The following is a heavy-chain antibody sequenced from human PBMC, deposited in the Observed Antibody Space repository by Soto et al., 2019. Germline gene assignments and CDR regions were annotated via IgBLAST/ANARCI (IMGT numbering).Heavy chain of an antibody. CDR2: IYHSGST. CDR1: GGSISSGGYS. J-gene: IGHJ4*02. V-gene: IGHV4-30-2*01. Sequence: SETLSLTCGGSGGSISSGGYSWSWIRQPPGKGLEWIGYIYHSGSTYYNPSLKSRVTISVDRSKNQFSLKLSSVTAADTAVYYCARGNVVPLDYWGQGTLVTVSS. D-gene: IGHD2-21*01. CDR3: ARGNVVPLDY.